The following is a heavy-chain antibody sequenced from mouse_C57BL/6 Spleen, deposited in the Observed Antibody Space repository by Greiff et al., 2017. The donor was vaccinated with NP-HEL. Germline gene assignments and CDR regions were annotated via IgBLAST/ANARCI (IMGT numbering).Heavy chain of an antibody. CDR2: IVPEDGGT. Sequence: EVHLVESGAELVRPGASVKLSCTASGFNIKDYYMHWVKQRPEQGLEWIGRIVPEDGGTEYAPKFQGKATMTADTSSNTAYLQLSSLTSEDTAVDYCTTDYGSSYVYFDYWGQGTTLTVSS. CDR3: TTDYGSSYVYFDY. V-gene: IGHV14-1*01. D-gene: IGHD1-1*01. CDR1: GFNIKDYY. J-gene: IGHJ2*01.